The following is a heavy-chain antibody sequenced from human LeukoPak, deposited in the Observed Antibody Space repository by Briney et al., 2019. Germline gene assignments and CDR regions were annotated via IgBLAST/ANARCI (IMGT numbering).Heavy chain of an antibody. CDR3: ARDAGYCSGGSCSDLFDY. Sequence: GGSLRLSCAASGFTSSSYWMSWVRQAPGKGLEWVANIKQDGSEKYYVDSVKGRFTISRDNAKNSLYLQMNSLRAEDTAVYYCARDAGYCSGGSCSDLFDYWGQGTLVTVSS. CDR1: GFTSSSYW. V-gene: IGHV3-7*01. CDR2: IKQDGSEK. J-gene: IGHJ4*02. D-gene: IGHD2-15*01.